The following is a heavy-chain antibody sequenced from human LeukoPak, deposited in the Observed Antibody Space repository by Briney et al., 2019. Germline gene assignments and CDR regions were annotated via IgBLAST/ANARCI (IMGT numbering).Heavy chain of an antibody. V-gene: IGHV4-34*01. Sequence: SETLSLTCAVYGGSFSGYYWSWIRQPPGKGLEWIGEINHSRSTNYNPSLKSRVTISVDTSKNQLSLKLSSVTAADTAVYYCARVKYSSSWYSVYAFDIWGQGTMVTVSS. D-gene: IGHD6-13*01. CDR1: GGSFSGYY. CDR2: INHSRST. CDR3: ARVKYSSSWYSVYAFDI. J-gene: IGHJ3*02.